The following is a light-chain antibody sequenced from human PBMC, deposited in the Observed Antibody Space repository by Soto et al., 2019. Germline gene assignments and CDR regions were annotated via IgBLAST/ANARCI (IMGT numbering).Light chain of an antibody. V-gene: IGLV2-14*01. J-gene: IGLJ1*01. CDR2: EVS. CDR1: SSDVGGYNY. CDR3: SSYTSSSTLYV. Sequence: QSALTQPASVSGSPGQSITISCTGTSSDVGGYNYVSWYQQHPGKAPKLMIYEVSNRPSGVSNRFSGSKSVNTASLTISGLQDEDEADYYCSSYTSSSTLYVFGTGTKLTVL.